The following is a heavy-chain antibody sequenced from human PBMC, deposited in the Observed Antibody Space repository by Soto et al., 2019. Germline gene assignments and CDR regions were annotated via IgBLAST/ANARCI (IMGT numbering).Heavy chain of an antibody. CDR3: AKDPGSGSYDCCYYYMDV. J-gene: IGHJ6*03. V-gene: IGHV3-23*01. CDR2: ISGSGGST. Sequence: GSLRLSCAASGFTFSSYAMSWVRQAPGKGLEWVSAISGSGGSTYYADSVKVRFTISRDTSKNTLYLQMNSLRAEDTAVYYCAKDPGSGSYDCCYYYMDVWGKGTTVAVAS. CDR1: GFTFSSYA. D-gene: IGHD1-26*01.